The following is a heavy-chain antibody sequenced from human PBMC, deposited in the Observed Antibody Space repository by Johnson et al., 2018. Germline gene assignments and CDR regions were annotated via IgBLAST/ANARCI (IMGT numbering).Heavy chain of an antibody. V-gene: IGHV3-33*08. CDR2: IWYDGSNK. Sequence: QVQLVESGGGLVKPGGSLRLSCAASGFTFSNAWMNWVRQAPGKGLEWVAVIWYDGSNKYYADSVKGRFTISRDNSKNTLYLQMDSRRAEDTAVYYCASGGRGFIAVASYYYYYMGVWGKGTTVTVSS. CDR1: GFTFSNAW. D-gene: IGHD6-19*01. CDR3: ASGGRGFIAVASYYYYYMGV. J-gene: IGHJ6*03.